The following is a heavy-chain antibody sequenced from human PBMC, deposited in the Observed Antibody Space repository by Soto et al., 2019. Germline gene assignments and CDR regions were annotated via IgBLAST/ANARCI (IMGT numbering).Heavy chain of an antibody. D-gene: IGHD3-10*01. J-gene: IGHJ5*02. V-gene: IGHV4-34*01. Sequence: SETLSLTCAVYGGSFSGYYWSWIRQPPGKGLEWIGEINHSGSTNYNPSLKSRVTISVDTSKNQFSLKLSSVTAADTAVYYCARARPVLLWFGGGDWFDPWGQEPWSPSPQ. CDR2: INHSGST. CDR1: GGSFSGYY. CDR3: ARARPVLLWFGGGDWFDP.